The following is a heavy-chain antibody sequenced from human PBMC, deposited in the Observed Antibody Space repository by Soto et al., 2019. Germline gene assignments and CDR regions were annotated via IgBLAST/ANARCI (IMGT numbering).Heavy chain of an antibody. CDR1: GFTFSSYG. V-gene: IGHV3-30*18. CDR3: VKDRVESGQGEVDY. CDR2: ISYDGSKK. J-gene: IGHJ4*02. D-gene: IGHD3-16*01. Sequence: QVQLVESGGGVVQPGRSLRLSCAATGFTFSSYGMHWVRQAPGKGLEWVAVISYDGSKKYYADSVKGRFTISRDNSKSTLYLQMNSLRAVDTSVYYCVKDRVESGQGEVDYWGQGTLVTVSS.